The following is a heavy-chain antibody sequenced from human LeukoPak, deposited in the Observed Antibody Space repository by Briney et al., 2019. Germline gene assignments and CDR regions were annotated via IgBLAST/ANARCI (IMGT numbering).Heavy chain of an antibody. CDR1: GFTFSSYS. CDR2: ISSSSSTI. V-gene: IGHV3-48*01. CDR3: ARDVARYYDSSGYGQLDY. J-gene: IGHJ4*02. Sequence: GGSLRLSCAASGFTFSSYSMNWVRQAPGKGLEWVSYISSSSSTIYYADSVKGRFTISRDNAKNSLYLQMNSLRAEDTAVYYCARDVARYYDSSGYGQLDYWGQGTLVTVSS. D-gene: IGHD3-22*01.